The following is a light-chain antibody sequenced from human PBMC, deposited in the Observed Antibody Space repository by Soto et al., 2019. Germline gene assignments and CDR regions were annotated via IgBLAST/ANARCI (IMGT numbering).Light chain of an antibody. Sequence: QSVLTQPASVSGSPGQSITISCTGTSSDVGKYNLVSWYQHHPGRAPKLIIYDVTQWPAGASNRFSGSKSGNTDSLTIYGLQAEDEADYYCCSYAGTTTFYVFGTGTKV. J-gene: IGLJ1*01. CDR2: DVT. CDR1: SSDVGKYNL. V-gene: IGLV2-23*02. CDR3: CSYAGTTTFYV.